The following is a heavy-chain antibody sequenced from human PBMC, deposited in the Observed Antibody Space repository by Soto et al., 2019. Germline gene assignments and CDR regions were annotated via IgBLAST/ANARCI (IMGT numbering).Heavy chain of an antibody. V-gene: IGHV1-46*01. CDR2: INPSGGST. Sequence: QVQLVQSGAEVKKPGASVKVSCKASGYTFTSYYMHWVRQAPGQGLEWMGIINPSGGSTSYAQKFQGRVTMTRDTSTSTVYMELSSVRSEDTAVYYCARDHDEASEDGYSDYWGQGTLVDVSS. D-gene: IGHD5-12*01. CDR1: GYTFTSYY. CDR3: ARDHDEASEDGYSDY. J-gene: IGHJ4*02.